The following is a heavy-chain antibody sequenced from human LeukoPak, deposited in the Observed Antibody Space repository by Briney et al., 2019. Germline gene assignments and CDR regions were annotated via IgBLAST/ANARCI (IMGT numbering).Heavy chain of an antibody. CDR3: ARGGRKYSGSHPQDY. CDR2: IYYSGST. Sequence: SETLSLTCTVSGGSISSYYWSWIRQPPGKGLEWIGYIYYSGSTNYNPSLKSRVTISVDTSKNQFSLKLSSVTAADTAVYYCARGGRKYSGSHPQDYWGQGTLVTVSS. J-gene: IGHJ4*02. CDR1: GGSISSYY. D-gene: IGHD1-26*01. V-gene: IGHV4-59*01.